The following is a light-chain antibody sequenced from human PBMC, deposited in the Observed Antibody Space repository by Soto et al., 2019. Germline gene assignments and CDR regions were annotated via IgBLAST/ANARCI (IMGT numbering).Light chain of an antibody. CDR3: AAWDDSLSGGWV. Sequence: QSVLTQPPSASGTPGQRVTISCSGSSSNIGSNYVYWYQQLPGTAPKLLIYRNNQRPSGVPDRFSGSKSGTSASLAISGLRSEDEAGYYCAAWDDSLSGGWVFGGGTQLTVL. CDR2: RNN. J-gene: IGLJ3*02. CDR1: SSNIGSNY. V-gene: IGLV1-47*01.